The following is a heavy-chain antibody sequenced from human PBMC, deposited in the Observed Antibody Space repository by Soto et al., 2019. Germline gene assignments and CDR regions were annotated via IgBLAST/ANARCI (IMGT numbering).Heavy chain of an antibody. CDR1: GGTFSSYA. V-gene: IGHV1-69*13. CDR2: IIPIFGTA. Sequence: SVKVSCKASGGTFSSYATSWVRQAPGQGLEWMGGIIPIFGTANYAQKFQGRVTITADESTSTAYMELSSLRSEDTAVYYCARSGCSGGSCYPPLDQFGPWGQGTLVTV. D-gene: IGHD2-15*01. CDR3: ARSGCSGGSCYPPLDQFGP. J-gene: IGHJ5*02.